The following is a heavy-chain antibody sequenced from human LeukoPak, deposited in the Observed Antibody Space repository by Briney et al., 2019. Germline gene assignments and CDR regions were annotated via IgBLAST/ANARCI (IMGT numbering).Heavy chain of an antibody. CDR3: AGVVVPAATNWFDP. J-gene: IGHJ5*02. CDR1: GGTFSSYA. Sequence: ASVKVSCKASGGTFSSYAISWVRQAPGQGLEWMGGIIPIFGTANYAQKFQGRVTITADKSTSTAYMELSSLRSEDTAVYYCAGVVVPAATNWFDPWGQGTLVTVSS. D-gene: IGHD2-2*01. CDR2: IIPIFGTA. V-gene: IGHV1-69*06.